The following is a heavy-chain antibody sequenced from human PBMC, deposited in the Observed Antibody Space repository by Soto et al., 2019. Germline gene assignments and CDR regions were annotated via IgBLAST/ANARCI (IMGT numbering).Heavy chain of an antibody. CDR3: AREFPPKGPAATFDY. Sequence: PSETLSLTCAVYGGSFSGYYWSWIRQPPGKGLEWIGEINHSGSTNYNPSLKSRVTISVDTSKNQFSLKLSSVTAADTAVYYCAREFPPKGPAATFDYWGQGTLVSVSS. D-gene: IGHD2-2*01. CDR1: GGSFSGYY. V-gene: IGHV4-34*01. J-gene: IGHJ4*02. CDR2: INHSGST.